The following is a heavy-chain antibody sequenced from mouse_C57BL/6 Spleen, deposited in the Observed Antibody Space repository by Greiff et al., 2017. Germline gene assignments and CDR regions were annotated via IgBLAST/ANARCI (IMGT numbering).Heavy chain of an antibody. Sequence: QVQLKQSGAELVRPGASVTLSCKASGYTFTAYEMHWVKQTPVHGLEWIGAIDPETGGTAYNQQFKGKAILTADKYSSTAYLELRSLTSEDSAVYYCTSPLYGSSPHFDYWGQGTTLTVSS. D-gene: IGHD1-1*01. CDR1: GYTFTAYE. J-gene: IGHJ2*01. CDR2: IDPETGGT. V-gene: IGHV1-15*01. CDR3: TSPLYGSSPHFDY.